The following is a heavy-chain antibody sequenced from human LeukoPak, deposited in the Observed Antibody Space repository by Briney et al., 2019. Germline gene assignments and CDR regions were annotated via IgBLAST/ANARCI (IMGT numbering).Heavy chain of an antibody. D-gene: IGHD3-10*01. Sequence: GGSLRLSCAASGFDFHNYVIHWVRQAPGKGLEWVSGISGSGGDTYYADSVKGRFTISRDNSRNTLYLQMNSLRAEDTAVYYCATITMVRGVRNYFDYWGQGTLVTVSS. CDR1: GFDFHNYV. CDR3: ATITMVRGVRNYFDY. J-gene: IGHJ4*02. V-gene: IGHV3-23*01. CDR2: ISGSGGDT.